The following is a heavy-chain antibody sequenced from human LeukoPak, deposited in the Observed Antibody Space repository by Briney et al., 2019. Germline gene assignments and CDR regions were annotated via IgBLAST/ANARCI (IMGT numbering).Heavy chain of an antibody. CDR1: GFTFSSYA. CDR2: ISGSGGST. Sequence: GGSLRLSCAASGFTFSSYAMSWVRQAPGKGLEWVSAISGSGGSTYYADSVKGRFTISRDNSKNTLYLQMNSLRAEDTAVYYCAKEKLNILRFLECSTGDFDYWGQGTLVTVSS. J-gene: IGHJ4*02. CDR3: AKEKLNILRFLECSTGDFDY. V-gene: IGHV3-23*01. D-gene: IGHD3-3*01.